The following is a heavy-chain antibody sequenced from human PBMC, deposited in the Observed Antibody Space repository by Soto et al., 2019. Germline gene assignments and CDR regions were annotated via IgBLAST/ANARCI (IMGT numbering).Heavy chain of an antibody. D-gene: IGHD3-22*01. Sequence: QVQLVQSGAEVKKPGSSVKVSCKASGGTFSSYAISWVRQAPGQGLEWMGGIIPIFGTANYAQKFQGRVTITADEPKLTGYREQGSLRSEYRAAYYVARGSRGRVNDNWGQGTLVTVSS. CDR2: IIPIFGTA. V-gene: IGHV1-69*12. CDR1: GGTFSSYA. CDR3: ARGSRGRVNDN. J-gene: IGHJ4*02.